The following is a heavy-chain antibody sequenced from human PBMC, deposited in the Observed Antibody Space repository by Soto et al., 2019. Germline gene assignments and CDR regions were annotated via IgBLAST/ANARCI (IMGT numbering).Heavy chain of an antibody. CDR2: IHHSGST. J-gene: IGHJ4*02. Sequence: SETLSLTCAVSSGSIGSSYWCSWVRQPPGKGLEWIGEIHHSGSTNYNPSLKSRVTMSVDKSKNQFSLKLSSVTAADTAVYYCARSNWNYVRTLDYWGQGTLVTVSS. CDR3: ARSNWNYVRTLDY. V-gene: IGHV4-4*02. CDR1: SGSIGSSYW. D-gene: IGHD1-7*01.